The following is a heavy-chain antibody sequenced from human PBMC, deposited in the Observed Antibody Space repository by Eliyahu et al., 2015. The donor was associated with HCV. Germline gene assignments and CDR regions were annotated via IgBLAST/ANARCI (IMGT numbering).Heavy chain of an antibody. V-gene: IGHV4-39*01. Sequence: QLQLQESGPGLVKPSETLSLTCTVSGGSISSSSYYWGWXRQPPGKGLEWIGSIYYSGSTYYNPSLKSRVTISVDTSKNQFSLKLSSVTAADTAVYYCARRSYYDSSGYYYNYWGQGTLVTVSS. CDR1: GGSISSSSYY. D-gene: IGHD3-22*01. CDR3: ARRSYYDSSGYYYNY. CDR2: IYYSGST. J-gene: IGHJ4*02.